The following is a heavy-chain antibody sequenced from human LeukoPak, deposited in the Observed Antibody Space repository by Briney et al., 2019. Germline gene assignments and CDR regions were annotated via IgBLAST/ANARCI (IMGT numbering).Heavy chain of an antibody. V-gene: IGHV3-7*03. CDR1: GFIFSSFW. CDR2: IKQDGSEK. Sequence: GGSLRLSCAASGFIFSSFWVNWVRQAPGKGLEWVATIKQDGSEKYYVDSVRGRITISRDNAKNSLYLQMNSLRAEDTAVYYCARLYGSGSSPFDYWGQGTLVTVSS. D-gene: IGHD3-10*01. J-gene: IGHJ4*02. CDR3: ARLYGSGSSPFDY.